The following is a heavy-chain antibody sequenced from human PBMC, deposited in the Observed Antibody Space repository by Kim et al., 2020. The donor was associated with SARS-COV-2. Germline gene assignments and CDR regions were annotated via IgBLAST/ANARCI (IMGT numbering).Heavy chain of an antibody. CDR3: ARDLSKYYYDSSGYYYGMDV. Sequence: ASVKVSCKASGYTFTRNYIHWLRQAPGQGLEWMGIINPSGGSTSYAQKFQGRVTMTGDTSTSTVYMELSSLRSEDTAVYYCARDLSKYYYDSSGYYYGMDVWGQGTTVTVSS. CDR1: GYTFTRNY. V-gene: IGHV1-46*01. CDR2: INPSGGST. J-gene: IGHJ6*02. D-gene: IGHD3-22*01.